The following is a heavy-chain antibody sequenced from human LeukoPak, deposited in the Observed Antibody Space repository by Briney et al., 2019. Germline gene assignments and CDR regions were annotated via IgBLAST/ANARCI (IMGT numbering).Heavy chain of an antibody. D-gene: IGHD3-22*01. V-gene: IGHV1-69*05. CDR3: ARGESYTSSGYYY. CDR2: FMPIFGTA. Sequence: SVKVSCKXSGGTFSNYAISWVRQAPGQGLEGMGRFMPIFGTANHAQKFQGRVTITTDESTTTAYMELSSLKSEDTAVYYCARGESYTSSGYYYWGQGTLVTVSS. J-gene: IGHJ4*02. CDR1: GGTFSNYA.